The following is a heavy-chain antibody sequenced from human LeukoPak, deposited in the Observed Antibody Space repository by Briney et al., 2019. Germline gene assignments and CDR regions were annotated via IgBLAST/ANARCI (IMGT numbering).Heavy chain of an antibody. Sequence: GGSLRLSCSASGFIFIDYYMSWIRQAPGKGLEWVSDISSSGSVKYYVDSVKGRFTISRDNAKRTLYLQMNSLRAEDTAVYYCARAGEYSSSLSWFDPWGQGTLVTVSS. V-gene: IGHV3-11*01. CDR3: ARAGEYSSSLSWFDP. CDR1: GFIFIDYY. D-gene: IGHD6-6*01. CDR2: ISSSGSVK. J-gene: IGHJ5*02.